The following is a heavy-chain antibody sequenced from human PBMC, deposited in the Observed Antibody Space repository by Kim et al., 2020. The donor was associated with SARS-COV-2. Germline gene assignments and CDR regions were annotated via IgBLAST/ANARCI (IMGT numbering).Heavy chain of an antibody. CDR1: GGSFSGYY. J-gene: IGHJ5*02. Sequence: SETLSLTCAVYGGSFSGYYWSWIRQPPGKGLEWIGEINHSGSTNYNPSLKSRVTISVDTSKNQFSLKLSSVTAADTAVYYCARQPGYSSSCLDPWGQGTLVTVSS. CDR3: ARQPGYSSSCLDP. CDR2: INHSGST. V-gene: IGHV4-34*01. D-gene: IGHD6-13*01.